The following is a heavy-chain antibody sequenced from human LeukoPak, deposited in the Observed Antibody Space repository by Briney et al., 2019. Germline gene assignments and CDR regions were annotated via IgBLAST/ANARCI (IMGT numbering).Heavy chain of an antibody. Sequence: TGGSLRLSCAASGFTFSNAWMVWVRQPPGKGLEWIGEIHHTGTTHYNPSLRSRGSISLDKAKNQFTLNLNSVTAADTAVYFCASSAYYSLDHWGQGILVTVSS. D-gene: IGHD6-25*01. J-gene: IGHJ4*02. CDR2: IHHTGTT. V-gene: IGHV4-4*01. CDR1: GFTFSNAW. CDR3: ASSAYYSLDH.